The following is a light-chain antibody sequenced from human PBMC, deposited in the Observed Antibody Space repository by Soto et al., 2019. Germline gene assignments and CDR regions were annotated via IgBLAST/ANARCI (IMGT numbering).Light chain of an antibody. Sequence: SYELTQPPSVSVAPGKTARITCGENNIGSTSVHWYQQKPGQAPVLVIYYDSDRPSGIPERFSGSKSGNTATLTISRVEAEDEADYYCQVWDSSSDHVVFGGGTKVTVL. CDR1: NIGSTS. V-gene: IGLV3-21*04. CDR3: QVWDSSSDHVV. J-gene: IGLJ2*01. CDR2: YDS.